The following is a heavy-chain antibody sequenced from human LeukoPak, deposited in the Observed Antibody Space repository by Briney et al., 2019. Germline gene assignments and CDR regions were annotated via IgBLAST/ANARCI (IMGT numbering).Heavy chain of an antibody. D-gene: IGHD3-10*01. V-gene: IGHV3-21*01. Sequence: GGSLRLSCAASGFTFSSYSMNWVRQAPGKGLEWVSSIGSSSSYIYYADSVKGRFTISRDNAKNSLYLQMNSLRAEDTAVYYCARLYYYGSGFDPWGQGTLVTVSS. CDR1: GFTFSSYS. CDR2: IGSSSSYI. CDR3: ARLYYYGSGFDP. J-gene: IGHJ5*02.